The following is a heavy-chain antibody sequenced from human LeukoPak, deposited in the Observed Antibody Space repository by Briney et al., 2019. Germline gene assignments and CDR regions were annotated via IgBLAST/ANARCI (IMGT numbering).Heavy chain of an antibody. D-gene: IGHD6-19*01. CDR1: GGSISSSGYY. CDR3: ARRRQWRGVYWFDP. Sequence: SETLSLTCTVSGGSISSSGYYWGWIRQPPGKGLEWIGSIYYSGSTYYNPSLKSRVTISVDTSKNQFSLKLSSVTAADTAVYYCARRRQWRGVYWFDPWGQGTLVTVSS. J-gene: IGHJ5*02. CDR2: IYYSGST. V-gene: IGHV4-39*01.